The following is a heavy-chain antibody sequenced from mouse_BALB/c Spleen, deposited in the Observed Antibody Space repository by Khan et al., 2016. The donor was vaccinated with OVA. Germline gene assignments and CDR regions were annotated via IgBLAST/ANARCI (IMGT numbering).Heavy chain of an antibody. CDR3: ARLEDI. Sequence: QVQLKQSGPGLVAPSQSLSITCTVSGFSLTSYGVHWVRQHPGKGLEWLGVIWAGGRTNYNSALMSRLRISQDNSKRQVFLKRNSLQTDDTAMDYCARLEDIWGQGTTLTVSS. V-gene: IGHV2-9*02. J-gene: IGHJ2*01. CDR1: GFSLTSYG. CDR2: IWAGGRT. D-gene: IGHD1-3*01.